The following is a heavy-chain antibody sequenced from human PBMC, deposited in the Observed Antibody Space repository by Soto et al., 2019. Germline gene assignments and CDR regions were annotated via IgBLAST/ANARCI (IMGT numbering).Heavy chain of an antibody. Sequence: QVQVVQSGAEVKKPGSSVKVSCKVSGGIFTNNAISWVRQAPGQGLEWLGGVIPLFDTAYYAQIFRGRLRIPADGATSTAYMELSGLTSADTAVYFCATGGHNDGYNFYPGMDVWGQGTTVTVS. CDR1: GGIFTNNA. V-gene: IGHV1-69*01. J-gene: IGHJ6*02. CDR3: ATGGHNDGYNFYPGMDV. CDR2: VIPLFDTA. D-gene: IGHD5-18*01.